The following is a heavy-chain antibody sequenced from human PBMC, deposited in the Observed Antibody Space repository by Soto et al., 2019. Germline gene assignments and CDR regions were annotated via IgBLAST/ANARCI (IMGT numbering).Heavy chain of an antibody. V-gene: IGHV3-23*01. Sequence: GGSLRLSCAASGFTFNTSPMSWVRQAPGKGLEWVSGISSSGDNKYYADSVKGRFTISRDNSKSTLFLQMNSLRAEDTAVYYCAKTDSSNWYWFDPWGQGTLVTVSS. D-gene: IGHD6-13*01. CDR3: AKTDSSNWYWFDP. J-gene: IGHJ5*02. CDR2: ISSSGDNK. CDR1: GFTFNTSP.